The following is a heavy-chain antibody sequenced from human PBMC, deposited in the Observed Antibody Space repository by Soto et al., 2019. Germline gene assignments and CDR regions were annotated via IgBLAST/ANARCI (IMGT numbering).Heavy chain of an antibody. CDR1: GYTFTSYA. CDR3: ARSIVVVTALDY. D-gene: IGHD2-21*02. Sequence: RASVKVSCKASGYTFTSYAMHWVRQAPGQRLEWMGWINAGNGNTKYSQKFRGRVTITRDTSASTAYMELSSLRSEDTAVYYCARSIVVVTALDYWGQGTLVTVSS. V-gene: IGHV1-3*01. J-gene: IGHJ4*02. CDR2: INAGNGNT.